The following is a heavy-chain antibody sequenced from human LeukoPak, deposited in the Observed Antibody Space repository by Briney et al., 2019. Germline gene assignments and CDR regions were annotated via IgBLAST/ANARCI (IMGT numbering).Heavy chain of an antibody. D-gene: IGHD5-12*01. CDR1: GFTFDDYG. CDR3: ARVRGGYSAYDFGAFDT. J-gene: IGHJ3*02. V-gene: IGHV3-20*04. Sequence: PGGSLRLSCAASGFTFDDYGMNWVRQAPGKGLEWVSGINWNGDRTGYADSVKGRFTISRDNAKNSLYLQMNSLRAEDTALFYCARVRGGYSAYDFGAFDTWGQGTMVTVSS. CDR2: INWNGDRT.